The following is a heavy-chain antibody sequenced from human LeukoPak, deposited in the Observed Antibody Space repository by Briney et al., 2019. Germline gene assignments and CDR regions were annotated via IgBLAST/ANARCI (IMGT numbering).Heavy chain of an antibody. CDR1: GYTFTSFD. J-gene: IGHJ5*02. CDR2: ISAYNGNT. D-gene: IGHD1-26*01. V-gene: IGHV1-18*01. Sequence: ASVKVSCRASGYTFTSFDINWVRQASGQGLEWMGWISAYNGNTNYAQKLQGRVTMTTDTSTSTAYMELRSLRSDDTAVYYCASASGSYRNNWFDPWGQGTLVTVSS. CDR3: ASASGSYRNNWFDP.